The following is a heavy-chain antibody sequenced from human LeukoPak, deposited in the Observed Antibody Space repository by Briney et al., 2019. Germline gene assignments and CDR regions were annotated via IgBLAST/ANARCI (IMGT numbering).Heavy chain of an antibody. CDR3: GKEGGA. Sequence: ETLSLTCAVYGGSFSGYYWSWVRQAPGKGPEWVSAIGGRGGSTYYADSVGGRFTISRDNSKDMVYLQMNSLKVEDTATYYCGKEGGAWGQGTKVTVSS. CDR2: IGGRGGST. V-gene: IGHV3-23*01. D-gene: IGHD3-16*01. J-gene: IGHJ5*02. CDR1: GGSFSGYY.